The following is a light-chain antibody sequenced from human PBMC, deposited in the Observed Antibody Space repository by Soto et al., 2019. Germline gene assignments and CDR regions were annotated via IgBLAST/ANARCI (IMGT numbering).Light chain of an antibody. CDR3: PQSYSTIS. CDR1: QSISSY. Sequence: DIQMTQSPSSLSASVGDRVTITCRASQSISSYLTWYQQKPGKAPKLLIYAASSLKSGVPSRFSGGGSGTDDTLTISSLPVEEFATYYSPQSYSTISFGPGTKVASK. CDR2: AAS. J-gene: IGKJ3*01. V-gene: IGKV1-39*01.